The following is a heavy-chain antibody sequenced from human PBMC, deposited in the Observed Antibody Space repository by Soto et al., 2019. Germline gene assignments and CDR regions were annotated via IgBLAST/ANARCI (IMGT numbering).Heavy chain of an antibody. D-gene: IGHD6-19*01. CDR2: ISGSGGST. CDR1: GFTFSSYA. J-gene: IGHJ4*02. V-gene: IGHV3-23*01. CDR3: AKDRGGAVAGMFGY. Sequence: EVQLLESGGGLVQPGGSLRLSCAASGFTFSSYAMSWVRQAPGKGLEWVSAISGSGGSTYYADSVKGRFTISRDNSKNPLYLQMNSLRAEDRAVYYCAKDRGGAVAGMFGYWGQGTLVTVSS.